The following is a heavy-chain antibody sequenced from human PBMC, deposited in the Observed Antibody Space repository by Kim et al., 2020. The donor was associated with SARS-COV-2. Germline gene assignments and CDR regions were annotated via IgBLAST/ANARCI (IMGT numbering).Heavy chain of an antibody. D-gene: IGHD6-19*01. CDR2: VSGNGGTT. V-gene: IGHV3-23*01. J-gene: IGHJ5*02. CDR3: VKENGAGRTNWFDP. Sequence: GGSLRLSCAASGFPFSSYALNWVRQAPGKGLEWVSTVSGNGGTTYYADSVKGRLTISRDKSKNTVYLQMSSLRDEDTAVYYCVKENGAGRTNWFDPWGQGTLVTVSS. CDR1: GFPFSSYA.